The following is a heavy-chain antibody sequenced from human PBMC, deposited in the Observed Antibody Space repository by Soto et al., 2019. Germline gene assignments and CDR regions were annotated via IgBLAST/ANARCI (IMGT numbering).Heavy chain of an antibody. J-gene: IGHJ4*02. Sequence: ASVKVSCRASGYTFIDYYMHWVRQAPGQGFEWMGRISPRSGGTNYAQKFQGRVTMTWDTSLNTAYMELSSLISEDTAVYYCARPPGYISDWYYFDLWGQGTLVTVSS. D-gene: IGHD3-9*01. CDR1: GYTFIDYY. CDR2: ISPRSGGT. V-gene: IGHV1-2*02. CDR3: ARPPGYISDWYYFDL.